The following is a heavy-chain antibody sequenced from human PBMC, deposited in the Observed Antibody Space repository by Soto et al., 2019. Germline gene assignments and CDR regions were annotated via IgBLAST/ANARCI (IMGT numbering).Heavy chain of an antibody. V-gene: IGHV3-30-3*01. CDR1: GFTFSSYA. D-gene: IGHD3-10*01. J-gene: IGHJ4*02. CDR2: ISYDGSNK. CDR3: ARDSYGEGTLDY. Sequence: QVQLVESGGGVVQPGRSLRLSCAASGFTFSSYAMHWVRQAPGKGLEWVAVISYDGSNKYYADSVKGRFTISRDNSKNTLYLQMNSLRAEDTAVYYCARDSYGEGTLDYWGQGTLVTVSS.